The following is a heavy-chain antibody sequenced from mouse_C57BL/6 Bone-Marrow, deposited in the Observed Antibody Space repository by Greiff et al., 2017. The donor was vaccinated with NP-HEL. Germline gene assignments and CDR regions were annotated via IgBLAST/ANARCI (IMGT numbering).Heavy chain of an antibody. CDR3: ARRAHYGNYYFDY. V-gene: IGHV8-12*01. CDR2: IYWDDDK. Sequence: TLKESGPGILQSSQTLSLTCSFSGFSLSTSGMGVSWIRQPSGKGLEWLAHIYWDDDKRYNPSLKSRLTISKDTSRNQVFLKITSVDTADTATYYCARRAHYGNYYFDYWGQGTTLTVSS. D-gene: IGHD2-1*01. CDR1: GFSLSTSGMG. J-gene: IGHJ2*01.